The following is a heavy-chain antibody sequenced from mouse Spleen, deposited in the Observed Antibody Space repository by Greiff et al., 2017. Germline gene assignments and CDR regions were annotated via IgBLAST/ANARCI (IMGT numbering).Heavy chain of an antibody. V-gene: IGHV1-62-2*01. CDR3: ARHEERGYDYDDWFAY. CDR2: FYPGSGSI. J-gene: IGHJ3*01. CDR1: GYTFTEYT. Sequence: VKLVESGAELVKPGASVKLSCKASGYTFTEYTIHWVKQRSGQGLEWIGWFYPGSGSIKYNEKFKDKATLTADKSSSTVYMELSRLTSEDSAVYFCARHEERGYDYDDWFAYWGQGTLVTVSA. D-gene: IGHD2-4*01.